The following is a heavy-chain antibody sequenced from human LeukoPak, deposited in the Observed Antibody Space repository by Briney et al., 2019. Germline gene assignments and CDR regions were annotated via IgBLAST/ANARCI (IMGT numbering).Heavy chain of an antibody. V-gene: IGHV1-24*01. CDR3: ARGRSRLRGGRYYYYYYMDV. Sequence: ASVKVSCKVSGYTLTELSMHWVRQAPGKGLEWMGGFDPEDGETIYAQKFQGRVTMTEDTSTDTAYMELSSLRSEDTAVYYCARGRSRLRGGRYYYYYYMDVWGKGTTVTISS. J-gene: IGHJ6*03. CDR2: FDPEDGET. CDR1: GYTLTELS. D-gene: IGHD4-17*01.